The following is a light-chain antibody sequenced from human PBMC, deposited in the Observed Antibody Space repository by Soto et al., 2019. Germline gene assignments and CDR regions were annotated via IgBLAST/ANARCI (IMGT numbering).Light chain of an antibody. V-gene: IGKV3-20*01. J-gene: IGKJ3*01. CDR3: QPYCGSSPRFS. Sequence: ETVLTQSPGTLSLSPGERATLACRASQSVSSTGFAWYQQKPGQAPRLLIYDASRRATGISDRFSGSGSGTDFTLTISRLEPEDFAIYYCQPYCGSSPRFSFGPGTKVDI. CDR1: QSVSSTG. CDR2: DAS.